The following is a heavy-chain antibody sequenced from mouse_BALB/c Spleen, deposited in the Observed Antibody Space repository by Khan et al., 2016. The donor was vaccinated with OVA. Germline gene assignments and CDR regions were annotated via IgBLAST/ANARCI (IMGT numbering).Heavy chain of an antibody. J-gene: IGHJ3*01. Sequence: VQLQQSGAELARPGASVKMSCKASGYTFTSYTIHWIKLRPGQGLEWIGYINPSNNYTNYNQKFKDKATLTADKSSTTADMQLSSLTSDDSAVYNWVRDGAYYRNDGWFAYWGQGTLVTVSA. CDR3: VRDGAYYRNDGWFAY. CDR2: INPSNNYT. V-gene: IGHV1-4*01. CDR1: GYTFTSYT. D-gene: IGHD2-14*01.